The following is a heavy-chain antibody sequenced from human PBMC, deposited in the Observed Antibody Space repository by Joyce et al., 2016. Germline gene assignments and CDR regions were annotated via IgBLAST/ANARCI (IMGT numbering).Heavy chain of an antibody. Sequence: QVQLQQWGAGLLKPSETLSLTCAVSGGPFRGFFWTWVRQPPGKGLEWIGDINNSGVTNYNPSLTTRVTFSVDTSKNQFSLKLPSLSAADTAVYYCARSQWLAPLMYWGQGTPVTVSS. CDR3: ARSQWLAPLMY. CDR2: INNSGVT. V-gene: IGHV4-34*01. CDR1: GGPFRGFF. D-gene: IGHD6-19*01. J-gene: IGHJ4*02.